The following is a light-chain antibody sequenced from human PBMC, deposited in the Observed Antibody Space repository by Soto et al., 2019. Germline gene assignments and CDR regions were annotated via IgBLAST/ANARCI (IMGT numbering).Light chain of an antibody. CDR2: GAS. V-gene: IGKV3-15*01. Sequence: EIVMTQSPATLSVSPGERATLSCRASQSVSSNLAWYQQKPGQAPRLLIYGASTRATGIPARFSGSGSGTEFTLTISSLQSEDFAVYHCQQYDIWPYTFGQGTRLEIK. CDR1: QSVSSN. CDR3: QQYDIWPYT. J-gene: IGKJ2*01.